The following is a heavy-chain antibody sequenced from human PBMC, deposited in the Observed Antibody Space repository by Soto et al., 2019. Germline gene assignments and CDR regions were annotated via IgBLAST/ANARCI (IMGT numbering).Heavy chain of an antibody. V-gene: IGHV4-59*01. CDR2: IYYSGST. D-gene: IGHD3-10*01. CDR3: ARERGGSGSYYRDY. Sequence: QVQLQESGPGLVKPSETLSLTCTVSGGSISSYYWSWIRQPPGKGLEWIGYIYYSGSTNYNPSLKSRVTISVDTSKNQFSLKLSSVTAADTAVYYCARERGGSGSYYRDYWGQGTLVTVSS. CDR1: GGSISSYY. J-gene: IGHJ4*02.